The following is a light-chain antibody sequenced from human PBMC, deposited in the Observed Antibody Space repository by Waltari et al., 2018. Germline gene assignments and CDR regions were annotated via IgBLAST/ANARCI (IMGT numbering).Light chain of an antibody. Sequence: QSALTQPASVSGSPGQSITISCTGTSSDVGRYSLVSWYQQHPGKAPKLMIYEGTKRPSGVSNRFSGSKSGNTASLAISGLQAEDEADYYCCSYAGDRYVFGTGTKVTVL. CDR2: EGT. CDR1: SSDVGRYSL. CDR3: CSYAGDRYV. V-gene: IGLV2-23*01. J-gene: IGLJ1*01.